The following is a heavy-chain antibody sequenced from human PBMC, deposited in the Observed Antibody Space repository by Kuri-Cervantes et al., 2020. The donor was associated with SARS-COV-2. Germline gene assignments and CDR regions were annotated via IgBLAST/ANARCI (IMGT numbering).Heavy chain of an antibody. V-gene: IGHV4-39*01. D-gene: IGHD3-22*01. Sequence: GSLRLSCAASGFTFSSYSMNWVRQPPGKGLEWIGSIYYSGSTYYNPSLKSRVTISVDTSKNQLSLKLSSVTAADTAVYYCARHLNYYDSSGYYRTWYFDLWGRGTLVTVSS. CDR1: GFTFSSYSMN. J-gene: IGHJ2*01. CDR3: ARHLNYYDSSGYYRTWYFDL. CDR2: IYYSGST.